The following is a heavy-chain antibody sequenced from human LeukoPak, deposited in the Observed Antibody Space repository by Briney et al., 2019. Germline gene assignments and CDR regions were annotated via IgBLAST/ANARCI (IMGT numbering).Heavy chain of an antibody. CDR3: AKARYSSGWDYFDY. CDR2: IGTAGDT. V-gene: IGHV3-13*01. CDR1: GFTFSSYD. D-gene: IGHD6-19*01. J-gene: IGHJ4*02. Sequence: GGSLTLSCAASGFTFSSYDMHWVRQATGKGLEWVSAIGTAGDTYYPGSVKGRFTISRENAKNSLYLQMNSLRAGDTAVYYCAKARYSSGWDYFDYWGQGTLVTVSS.